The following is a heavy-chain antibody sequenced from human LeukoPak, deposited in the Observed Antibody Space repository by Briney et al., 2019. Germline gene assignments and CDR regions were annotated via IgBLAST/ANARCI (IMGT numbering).Heavy chain of an antibody. V-gene: IGHV5-51*01. J-gene: IGHJ3*02. D-gene: IGHD6-19*01. CDR2: IYPGDSDT. Sequence: GESLKISCKGSGYSSTSYWIGWVRQMSGKGLEWMGIIYPGDSDTTYSPSFQGQVTISADKSISTAYLQWSSLKASDTAMYYCARHRYSSGWDAFDIWGQGTMVTVSS. CDR1: GYSSTSYW. CDR3: ARHRYSSGWDAFDI.